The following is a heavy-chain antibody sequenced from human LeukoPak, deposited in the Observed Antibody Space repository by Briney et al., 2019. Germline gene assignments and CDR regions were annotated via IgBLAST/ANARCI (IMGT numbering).Heavy chain of an antibody. CDR3: ARDLASGYRYDY. J-gene: IGHJ4*02. V-gene: IGHV3-7*01. CDR1: GFMSGW. CDR2: INAEETKR. D-gene: IGHD3-3*01. Sequence: GGSLRLSCAVSGFMSGWMGWVRQAPGKGLQWVANINAEETKRNYEDSVRGRFTISRDNAKNSLYLQMNSLRADDTALYYCARDLASGYRYDYWGQGILVTVSS.